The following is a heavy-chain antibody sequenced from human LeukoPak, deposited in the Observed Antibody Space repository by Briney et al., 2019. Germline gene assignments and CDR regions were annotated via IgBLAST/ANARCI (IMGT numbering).Heavy chain of an antibody. CDR3: AGELQGGALDY. V-gene: IGHV4-59*01. J-gene: IGHJ4*02. Sequence: SETLSLTCSVSGGSISSYYWSWIRQPPGKGLEWIGYIYHSGSTNYNPSLKSRVTISVDTTKNQFSLKLSSVTDADTAVYYCAGELQGGALDYWGQGTLVTVSS. CDR1: GGSISSYY. D-gene: IGHD3-16*01. CDR2: IYHSGST.